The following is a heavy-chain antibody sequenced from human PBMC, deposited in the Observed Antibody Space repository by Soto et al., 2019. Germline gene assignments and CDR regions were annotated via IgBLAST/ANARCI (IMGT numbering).Heavy chain of an antibody. CDR2: ISGSGGSI. CDR1: GFTFSSYA. D-gene: IGHD1-26*01. J-gene: IGHJ4*02. Sequence: EVQVLESGGGLVQPGGSLRLSCAASGFTFSSYAMRWVRQAPGKGLEWVSAISGSGGSIYYADSVKGRFTISRDNSKNTLYLQMNSLRAEDTAVYYCARRGSGSYYDYWGQGTLVTVSS. CDR3: ARRGSGSYYDY. V-gene: IGHV3-23*01.